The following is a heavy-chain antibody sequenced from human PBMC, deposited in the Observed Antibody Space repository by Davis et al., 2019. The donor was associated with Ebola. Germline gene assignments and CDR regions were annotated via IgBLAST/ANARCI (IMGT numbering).Heavy chain of an antibody. CDR1: GGFVSSGGYS. J-gene: IGHJ4*02. D-gene: IGHD3-16*01. Sequence: LSLTCAVSGGFVSSGGYSWNWIRQAPGKGLEWMSIISHDGINRFYADSVKGRFTISRDNSKNTLYLQMNSLRAEDTAVYYCARSTKLGSWGQGTLVTVSS. CDR2: ISHDGINR. CDR3: ARSTKLGS. V-gene: IGHV3-30*01.